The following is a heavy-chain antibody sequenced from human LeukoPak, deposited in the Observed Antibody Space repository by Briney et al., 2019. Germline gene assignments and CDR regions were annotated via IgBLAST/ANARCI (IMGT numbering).Heavy chain of an antibody. V-gene: IGHV4-59*01. CDR1: GGSISTYY. D-gene: IGHD1-26*01. CDR3: ARYIVSYPHDAFDI. J-gene: IGHJ3*02. Sequence: SETLSLTCTVSGGSISTYYWSWIRQPPGKGLEWIGYIYYTGSTNYNPSLKSRVTISIDTSKNQFSLKLSSVTAADTAFYYCARYIVSYPHDAFDIWGQGAMVTVSS. CDR2: IYYTGST.